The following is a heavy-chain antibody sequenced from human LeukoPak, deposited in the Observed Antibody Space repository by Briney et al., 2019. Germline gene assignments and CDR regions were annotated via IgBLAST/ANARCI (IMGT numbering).Heavy chain of an antibody. J-gene: IGHJ4*02. Sequence: GRSLRLSCAASGFTFSSYSMHWVRQAPGKGLEWVAVIWYDGSNKYYADSVKGRFTISRDNSKNTLYLQMNSLRAEDTAVYSCAREMTTVTTAFDYWGQGTLVTVSS. CDR1: GFTFSSYS. CDR3: AREMTTVTTAFDY. CDR2: IWYDGSNK. V-gene: IGHV3-33*01. D-gene: IGHD4-17*01.